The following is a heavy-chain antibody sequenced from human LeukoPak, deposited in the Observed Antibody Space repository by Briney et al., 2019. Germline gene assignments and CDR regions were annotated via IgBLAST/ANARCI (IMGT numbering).Heavy chain of an antibody. CDR2: ISSTSRNI. Sequence: GGSLRLSCSASGFTFSSFSMFWVRQAPGKGLEWLSYISSTSRNIYYADSVKGRFTVSRDNAKNSLYLQMNSLRVEDTAVYYCAKVAKYYYGSETYYFFEHWGQGTPVTASS. CDR1: GFTFSSFS. J-gene: IGHJ4*02. D-gene: IGHD3-10*01. CDR3: AKVAKYYYGSETYYFFEH. V-gene: IGHV3-48*04.